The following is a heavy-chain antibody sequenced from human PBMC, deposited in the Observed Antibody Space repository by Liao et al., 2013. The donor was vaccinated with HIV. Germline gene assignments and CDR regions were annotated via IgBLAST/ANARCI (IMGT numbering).Heavy chain of an antibody. CDR2: INHSGST. J-gene: IGHJ3*02. Sequence: QVQLQESGPGLVKPSETLSLTCAVYGGSFSGYYWSWIRQPPGKGLEWIGEINHSGSTNYNPSLKSRVTISVDTSKNQFSLKLSSVTAADTAVYYCARDLGGQLWRPGAFDIWAKGQWSPSLQ. CDR3: ARDLGGQLWRPGAFDI. CDR1: GGSFSGYY. V-gene: IGHV4-34*10. D-gene: IGHD5-18*01.